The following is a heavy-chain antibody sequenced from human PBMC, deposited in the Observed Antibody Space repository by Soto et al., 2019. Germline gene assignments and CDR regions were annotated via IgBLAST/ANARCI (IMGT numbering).Heavy chain of an antibody. Sequence: EMQLVESGGVVVQPGGSLRLSCAASGFTFDDYTMHWVRQVPGKGLDWVSTISWDGGTTYYADSVKGRFTISRDNSKNSLYLQMNGLRTEDSALYYCAKGGDYWYFDLWGRGNLATVSS. CDR1: GFTFDDYT. D-gene: IGHD3-16*01. J-gene: IGHJ2*01. CDR2: ISWDGGTT. V-gene: IGHV3-43*01. CDR3: AKGGDYWYFDL.